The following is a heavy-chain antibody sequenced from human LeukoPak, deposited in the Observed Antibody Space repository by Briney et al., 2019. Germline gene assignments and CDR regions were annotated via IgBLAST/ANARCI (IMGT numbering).Heavy chain of an antibody. V-gene: IGHV4-39*07. CDR2: IYYSGST. Sequence: SETLSLTCTVSGGSISSSSYYWGWIRQPPGKGLEWIGSIYYSGSTHYNPSLKSRVTISVGTSKNQFSLKLSSVTAADTAVYYCARVKGGSSSWYGGFEYWGQGTLVTVSS. CDR3: ARVKGGSSSWYGGFEY. CDR1: GGSISSSSYY. D-gene: IGHD6-13*01. J-gene: IGHJ4*02.